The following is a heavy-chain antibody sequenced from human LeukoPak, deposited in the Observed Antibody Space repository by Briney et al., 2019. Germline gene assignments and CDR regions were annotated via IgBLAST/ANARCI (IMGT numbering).Heavy chain of an antibody. V-gene: IGHV3-21*01. CDR1: GFTFSSYS. CDR2: ISSSSRYI. Sequence: GGSLRLSCGASGFTFSSYSMNWVRQAPGKGLEGVSSISSSSRYIYYADSVKGRFSISRDNAKHSLDLQINSLSAEDTAVYYCARDRGSIAARQGFDYWGQGTLVTVSS. J-gene: IGHJ4*02. CDR3: ARDRGSIAARQGFDY. D-gene: IGHD6-6*01.